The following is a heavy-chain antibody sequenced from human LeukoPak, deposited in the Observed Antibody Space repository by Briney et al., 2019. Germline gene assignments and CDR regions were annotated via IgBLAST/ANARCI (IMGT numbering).Heavy chain of an antibody. Sequence: GAAVKVSCKASGYTFTSYGISWVRQAPGQGLEWMGWINAYNGNINYAQKLQGRVIMTTITSASTAYMKRRSLRSEDTAVYYCASFRGNHAWFDPWGEKTLVTVSS. CDR2: INAYNGNI. J-gene: IGHJ5*02. D-gene: IGHD1-14*01. CDR1: GYTFTSYG. V-gene: IGHV1-18*01. CDR3: ASFRGNHAWFDP.